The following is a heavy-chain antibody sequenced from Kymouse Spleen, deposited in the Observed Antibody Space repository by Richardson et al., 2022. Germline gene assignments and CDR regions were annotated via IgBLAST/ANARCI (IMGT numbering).Heavy chain of an antibody. Sequence: EVQLVESGGGLIQPGGSLRLSCAASGFTVSSNYMSWVRQAPGKGLEWVSVIYSCGSTYYADSVKGRFTISRDNSKNTLYLQMNSLRAEDTAVYYCARLGYCSSTSCSSSMGL*LLGPGNPGHRLL. CDR2: IYSCGST. D-gene: IGHD2-2*02. J-gene: IGHJ4*02. CDR3: ARLGYCSSTSCSSSMGL*L. CDR1: GFTVSSNY. V-gene: IGHV3-66*03.